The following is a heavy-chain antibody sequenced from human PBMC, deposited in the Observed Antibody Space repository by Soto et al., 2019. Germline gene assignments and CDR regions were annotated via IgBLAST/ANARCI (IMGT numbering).Heavy chain of an antibody. J-gene: IGHJ4*02. D-gene: IGHD4-17*01. CDR1: GYTFTSYD. V-gene: IGHV1-8*01. CDR3: ARSTNDYGDRH. CDR2: MNPNSGNT. Sequence: QVQLVQSGAEVKKPGASVKVSCKASGYTFTSYDINWVRQATGQGLEWMGWMNPNSGNTGYAQNFLGRVTMTRNNNTSTAYMELSSLRSEDTAVYYCARSTNDYGDRHWGQGTLVTVSS.